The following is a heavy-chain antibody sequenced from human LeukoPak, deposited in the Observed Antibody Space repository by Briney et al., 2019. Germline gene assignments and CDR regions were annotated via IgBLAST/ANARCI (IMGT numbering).Heavy chain of an antibody. CDR3: ARIPMGYIVGVNDAFDI. V-gene: IGHV4-61*02. D-gene: IGHD1-26*01. CDR2: IYTSGSA. Sequence: SQTLSLTCTVSGGSISSGSYYWSWIRQPAGKGLEWIGRIYTSGSANYNPSLKSRVTISVDTSKNRFSLKLSSVTAADTAVYYCARIPMGYIVGVNDAFDIWGQGTMVTVSS. CDR1: GGSISSGSYY. J-gene: IGHJ3*02.